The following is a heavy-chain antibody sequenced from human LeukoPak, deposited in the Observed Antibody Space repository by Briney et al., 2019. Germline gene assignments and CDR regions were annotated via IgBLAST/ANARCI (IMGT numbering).Heavy chain of an antibody. D-gene: IGHD6-13*01. CDR3: AKYTASGGYFDY. CDR1: GFTFSTYS. Sequence: RGSLTLSCAASGFTFSTYSMSWVRLPPGKVLEWVAGIISSGTNTYYADSMKDRSTIPRHNSKNTLYLQRTSLRAEDTAVFYCAKYTASGGYFDYWGQGTLVTVSS. V-gene: IGHV3-23*01. CDR2: IISSGTNT. J-gene: IGHJ4*02.